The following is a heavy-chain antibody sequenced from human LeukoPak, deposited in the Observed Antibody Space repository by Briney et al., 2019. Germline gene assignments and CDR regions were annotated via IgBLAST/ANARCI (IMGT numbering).Heavy chain of an antibody. CDR2: MNPNSGNT. V-gene: IGHV1-8*03. CDR1: GYTFTSYD. J-gene: IGHJ6*04. Sequence: GAPVKVSCKASGYTFTSYDINWVRQATGQGLEWMGWMNPNSGNTGYAQKFQGRVTITRNTSISTAYMELSSLTSEDTAVYYCAKDGDGSTGYYQMDVWGKGTTVSVSS. CDR3: AKDGDGSTGYYQMDV. D-gene: IGHD2-2*01.